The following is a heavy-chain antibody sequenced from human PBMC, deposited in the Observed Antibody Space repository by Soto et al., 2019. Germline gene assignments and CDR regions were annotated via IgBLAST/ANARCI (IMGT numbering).Heavy chain of an antibody. D-gene: IGHD6-13*01. Sequence: QVQLEQSGSEVKKSGSSVKVSCKASGYSFSSHAITWVRQAPGQGLEWMGGIITVCGTPSYAQKFQGRVTISADKSTNTSYLELRSLRSEDTAVYYCARGGALSTSWYWGDGLDSWGQGTQVTVSS. CDR1: GYSFSSHA. CDR2: IITVCGTP. J-gene: IGHJ4*02. V-gene: IGHV1-69*06. CDR3: ARGGALSTSWYWGDGLDS.